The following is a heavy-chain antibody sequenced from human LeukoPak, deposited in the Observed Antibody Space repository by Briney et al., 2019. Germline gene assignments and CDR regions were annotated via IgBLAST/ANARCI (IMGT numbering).Heavy chain of an antibody. Sequence: SVKVSCEASGGTFSSYAISWVRQAPGQGLEWMGRIIPILGIANYAQKFQGRVTITADTSTSTVYMELSSLRSEETAVYYCAKDQGLTAPPPYGLDVWGQGTTVIVTS. CDR1: GGTFSSYA. CDR3: AKDQGLTAPPPYGLDV. V-gene: IGHV1-69*04. J-gene: IGHJ6*02. D-gene: IGHD5-18*01. CDR2: IIPILGIA.